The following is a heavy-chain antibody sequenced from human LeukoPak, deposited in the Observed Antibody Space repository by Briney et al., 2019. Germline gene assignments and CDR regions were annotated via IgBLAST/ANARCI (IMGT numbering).Heavy chain of an antibody. D-gene: IGHD3-22*01. Sequence: SETLSLTCTVSGGSISSSSYYWGWIRQPPGKGLEWIGSFHYGGSTDYNPSLKSRVTISVDTSKNQFSLKLSSVTAADTAVYYCATLGFSSGYYYYFDHWGQGTLVTVSS. CDR1: GGSISSSSYY. V-gene: IGHV4-39*07. CDR2: FHYGGST. CDR3: ATLGFSSGYYYYFDH. J-gene: IGHJ4*02.